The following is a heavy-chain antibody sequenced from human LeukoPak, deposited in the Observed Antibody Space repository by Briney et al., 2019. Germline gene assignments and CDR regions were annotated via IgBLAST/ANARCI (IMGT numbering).Heavy chain of an antibody. Sequence: SETLSLTCTVSGGSISNYYWSWIRQPPGKGLEWIGYIYYSGSTNYNPSLRSRVTISVDTSKNQFSLKLSSVTAADTAVYYCARSHGSGSYYNLNDYWGQGTLVTVSS. D-gene: IGHD3-10*01. CDR3: ARSHGSGSYYNLNDY. CDR2: IYYSGST. CDR1: GGSISNYY. V-gene: IGHV4-59*01. J-gene: IGHJ4*02.